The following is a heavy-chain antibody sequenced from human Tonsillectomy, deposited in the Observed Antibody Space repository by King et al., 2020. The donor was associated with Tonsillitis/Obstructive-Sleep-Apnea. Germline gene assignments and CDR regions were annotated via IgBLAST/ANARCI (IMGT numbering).Heavy chain of an antibody. Sequence: VQLVESGAEVKKPGASVKVSCKASGYTFISCGISWVRQAPGQGLEWMGWISAYNGNTNYAQKFQGRVTLTTDTSTSTAYMELRSLRSDDTAMYYCARDKGRRYCSRTTCYGEPSDYWGQGTLVTVSS. CDR3: ARDKGRRYCSRTTCYGEPSDY. CDR1: GYTFISCG. V-gene: IGHV1-18*04. D-gene: IGHD2-2*01. CDR2: ISAYNGNT. J-gene: IGHJ4*02.